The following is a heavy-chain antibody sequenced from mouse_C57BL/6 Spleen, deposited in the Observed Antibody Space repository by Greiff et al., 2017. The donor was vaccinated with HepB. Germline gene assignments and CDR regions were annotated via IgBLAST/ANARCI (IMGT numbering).Heavy chain of an antibody. CDR2: IYPRSGNN. J-gene: IGHJ2*01. V-gene: IGHV1-81*01. CDR1: GYTFTSYG. CDR3: ARGGDNSNYVNCDY. D-gene: IGHD2-5*01. Sequence: VQLQQSGAELARPGASVKLSCKASGYTFTSYGISWVKQRTGQGLEWIGEIYPRSGNNYYNEKFKGKATLTADKSSSTAYMELRSLTAEDSAVYFCARGGDNSNYVNCDYWCQGTTLTVSS.